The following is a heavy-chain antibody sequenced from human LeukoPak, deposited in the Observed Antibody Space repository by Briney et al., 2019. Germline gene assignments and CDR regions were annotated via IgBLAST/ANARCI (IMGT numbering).Heavy chain of an antibody. Sequence: SETLSLTCTVSGGYFSGYYWSWIRRPPGKGLEWIGYIYYSGSTNYNPSLKSRVTISVDTSKNQFSPKLSSVTAADTAVHYCARRRDGYTRFDYWGQGTLVTVSS. CDR1: GGYFSGYY. D-gene: IGHD5-24*01. CDR2: IYYSGST. J-gene: IGHJ4*02. CDR3: ARRRDGYTRFDY. V-gene: IGHV4-59*01.